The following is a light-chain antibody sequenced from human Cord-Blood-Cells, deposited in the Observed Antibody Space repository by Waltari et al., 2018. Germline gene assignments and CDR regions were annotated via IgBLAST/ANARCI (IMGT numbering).Light chain of an antibody. Sequence: EIVLTQSPDTLSLSPGERATLSCRASQRVSSYLAWYQQKPGQAPRLLIYDASNRATGIPARFSGSGSGTDFTLTISSLEPEDFAVDYCQQRSNWITFGQGTRLEIK. CDR2: DAS. V-gene: IGKV3-11*01. J-gene: IGKJ5*01. CDR1: QRVSSY. CDR3: QQRSNWIT.